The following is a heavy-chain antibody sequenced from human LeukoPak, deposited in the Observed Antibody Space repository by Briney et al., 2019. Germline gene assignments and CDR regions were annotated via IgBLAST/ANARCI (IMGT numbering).Heavy chain of an antibody. J-gene: IGHJ3*02. CDR1: GGTFTSYA. D-gene: IGHD5-12*01. CDR3: ARELRRAFDI. V-gene: IGHV1-69*05. CDR2: IIPIFGTA. Sequence: ASVKVSCKASGGTFTSYAISWVRQAPGQGLEWMGGIIPIFGTANYAQKFQGRVTITTDESTSTAYMELSSLRSEDTVVYYCARELRRAFDIWGQGTMVTVSS.